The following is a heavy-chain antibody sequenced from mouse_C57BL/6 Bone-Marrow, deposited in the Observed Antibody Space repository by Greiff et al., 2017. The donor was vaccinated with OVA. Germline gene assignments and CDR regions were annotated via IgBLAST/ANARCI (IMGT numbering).Heavy chain of an antibody. D-gene: IGHD1-1*01. CDR1: GYTFTSYW. CDR3: SVITTAHYFCD. Sequence: EVQLQQSGTVLARPGASVKMSCKTSGYTFTSYWMHWVKQRPGQGLEWIVAIYPGNSDTSYNQKFKGKAKLTAVTSASTAYMERSSLTDEDAADYSCSVITTAHYFCDWGQGTTLTVSS. V-gene: IGHV1-5*01. CDR2: IYPGNSDT. J-gene: IGHJ2*01.